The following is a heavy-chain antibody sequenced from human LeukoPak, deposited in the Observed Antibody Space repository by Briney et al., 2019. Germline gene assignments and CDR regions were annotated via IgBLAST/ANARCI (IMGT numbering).Heavy chain of an antibody. Sequence: PGGSLRLSCVASGFTFSSYWMHWVRQAPGKGLVWVSRINSDGSSTSYADSVKGRFTISRDNAKNTLYLQMNSLRAEDTAVYYCARVGYSSGWYRAWGQGTLVTVSP. CDR1: GFTFSSYW. V-gene: IGHV3-74*01. J-gene: IGHJ5*02. CDR3: ARVGYSSGWYRA. CDR2: INSDGSST. D-gene: IGHD6-19*01.